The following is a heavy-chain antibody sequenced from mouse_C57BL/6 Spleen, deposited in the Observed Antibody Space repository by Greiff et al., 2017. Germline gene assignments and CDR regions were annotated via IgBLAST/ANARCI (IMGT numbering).Heavy chain of an antibody. V-gene: IGHV5-4*01. D-gene: IGHD2-5*01. CDR2: ISDGGSYT. Sequence: EVKVVESGGGLVKPGGSLTLSCAASGFTFSSYAMSWVRQTPEKRLEWVATISDGGSYTYYPDNVKGRFTISRDNAKNNLYLQMSHLKSEDTAMYYCARDVDSTHYFDYWGQGTTLTVSS. CDR1: GFTFSSYA. J-gene: IGHJ2*01. CDR3: ARDVDSTHYFDY.